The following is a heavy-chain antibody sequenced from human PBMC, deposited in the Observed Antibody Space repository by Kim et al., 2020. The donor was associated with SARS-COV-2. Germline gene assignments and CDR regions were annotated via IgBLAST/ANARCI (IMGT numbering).Heavy chain of an antibody. V-gene: IGHV3-23*01. CDR3: AGAMATYRFYL. Sequence: GGSLRLSCAASGFTFSSYVMSWVRQVPGKGLEWVSGISSNGGSTYYADSVKGRFSISRDNSKNTLYLQMNSLRAEDTAVYYCAGAMATYRFYLWGQGTLVTVSS. D-gene: IGHD5-18*01. J-gene: IGHJ4*02. CDR1: GFTFSSYV. CDR2: ISSNGGST.